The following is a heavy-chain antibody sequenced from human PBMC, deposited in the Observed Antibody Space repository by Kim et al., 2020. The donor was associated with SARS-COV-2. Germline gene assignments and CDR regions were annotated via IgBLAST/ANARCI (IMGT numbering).Heavy chain of an antibody. CDR2: IIGDGTNT. CDR3: VKQTSFGCAWSAFDH. D-gene: IGHD3-3*01. V-gene: IGHV3-43*02. CDR1: GFSFDEYG. Sequence: GGSLRLSCAASGFSFDEYGMHWVRQAPGKGLGLVSLIIGDGTNTYYSDSVRGRFTISRDNARNTLYLQMVSLTPEDTALYYCVKQTSFGCAWSAFDHLG. J-gene: IGHJ4*01.